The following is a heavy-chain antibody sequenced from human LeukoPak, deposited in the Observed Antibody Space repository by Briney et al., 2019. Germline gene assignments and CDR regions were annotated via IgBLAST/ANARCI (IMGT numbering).Heavy chain of an antibody. Sequence: SETLSVTCTVSGGTISSYYWSWIRQPAGKRLEWIGHIYISGSTYFNPSLKSRVTMSVDTSNNQFSLEVTSLTAADTAVYYCARVNRYCSGGSCSDVLDSWGQGTLVTVSS. J-gene: IGHJ4*02. V-gene: IGHV4-4*07. D-gene: IGHD2-15*01. CDR3: ARVNRYCSGGSCSDVLDS. CDR1: GGTISSYY. CDR2: IYISGST.